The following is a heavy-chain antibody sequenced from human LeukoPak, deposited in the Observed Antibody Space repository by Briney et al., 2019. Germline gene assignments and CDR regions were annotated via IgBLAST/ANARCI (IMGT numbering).Heavy chain of an antibody. V-gene: IGHV3-21*01. Sequence: PGGSLRLSCAASGFTFSSYSMNWVGQAPGKGLEWVSYISSSSSYIYYADSVKGRFTISRDNAKNSLYLQMNSLRAEDTAVYYCARDKDVDTAMVIGFDIWGQGTMVTVSS. CDR3: ARDKDVDTAMVIGFDI. CDR1: GFTFSSYS. J-gene: IGHJ3*02. D-gene: IGHD5-18*01. CDR2: ISSSSSYI.